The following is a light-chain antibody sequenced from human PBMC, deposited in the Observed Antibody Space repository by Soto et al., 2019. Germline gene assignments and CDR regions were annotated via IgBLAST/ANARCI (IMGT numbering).Light chain of an antibody. CDR2: DAS. J-gene: IGKJ5*01. CDR1: QGISNG. Sequence: DLQMTQSPSSVSASVGDRVTITCRASQGISNGLVWYQQKAGKAPNLLIYDASSLHSGVPSRFSGSGSGTDFTLTISSLQPEDFATYYCQQANTFPITFGQGTRLEIE. CDR3: QQANTFPIT. V-gene: IGKV1-12*01.